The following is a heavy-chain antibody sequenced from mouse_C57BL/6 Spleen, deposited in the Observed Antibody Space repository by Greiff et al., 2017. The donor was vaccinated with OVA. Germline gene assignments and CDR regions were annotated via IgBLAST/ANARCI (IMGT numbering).Heavy chain of an antibody. Sequence: EVKLQESGGGLVKPGGSLKLSCAASGFTFTDSGMHWVRQAPEKGLEWVAYISSGSSTTYYAATVQGRFTISRDNAKNTLFLQMTSMRSEDTAVYYCGRRNLLPNYFDYWGQGTTLTVAS. CDR3: GRRNLLPNYFDY. CDR2: ISSGSSTT. V-gene: IGHV5-17*01. D-gene: IGHD1-1*01. CDR1: GFTFTDSG. J-gene: IGHJ2*01.